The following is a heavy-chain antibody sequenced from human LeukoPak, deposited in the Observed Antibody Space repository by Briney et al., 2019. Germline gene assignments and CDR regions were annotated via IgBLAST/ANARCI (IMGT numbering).Heavy chain of an antibody. Sequence: QPGGSMRLSCAACGFTFSSYWMSWVCQAPGKGLEWVANIKQDGSEKYYVDPVKGRFTISRDNAKNSLYLQMNSLRAEDTAEYYCARDKDQDVVPVDWGQGTLVTVSS. CDR3: ARDKDQDVVPVD. D-gene: IGHD6-19*01. CDR1: GFTFSSYW. V-gene: IGHV3-7*01. CDR2: IKQDGSEK. J-gene: IGHJ4*02.